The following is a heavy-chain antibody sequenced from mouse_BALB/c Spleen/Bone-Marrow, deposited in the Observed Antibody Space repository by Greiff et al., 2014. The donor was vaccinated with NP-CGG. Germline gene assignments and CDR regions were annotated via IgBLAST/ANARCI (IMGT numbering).Heavy chain of an antibody. V-gene: IGHV5-6-4*01. CDR3: TRSYYRYDEEAWFAY. J-gene: IGHJ3*01. Sequence: EVQVVESGGGLVKPGGSLKLSCAASGFTYSSYTMSWVRQTPEKRLEWVATISSGGSYTYYPDSVKGRFTISRDNAKNTLYLQMSSLKSEDTAMYYCTRSYYRYDEEAWFAYWGQGTLVTVFA. CDR2: ISSGGSYT. D-gene: IGHD2-14*01. CDR1: GFTYSSYT.